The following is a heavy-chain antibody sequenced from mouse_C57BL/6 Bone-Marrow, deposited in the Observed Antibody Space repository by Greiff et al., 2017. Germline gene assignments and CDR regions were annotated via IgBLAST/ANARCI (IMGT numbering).Heavy chain of an antibody. D-gene: IGHD3-2*02. V-gene: IGHV1-4*01. CDR3: ARSGRQLRLPFAY. Sequence: QVQLQQSGAELARPGASVKMSCKASGYTFTSYTMHWVKQRPGQGLEWIGYINPSSGYTKYNQKFKDKATLTADKSSSTAYMQLSSLTSENSAVYYCARSGRQLRLPFAYWGQGTLVTVSA. J-gene: IGHJ3*01. CDR1: GYTFTSYT. CDR2: INPSSGYT.